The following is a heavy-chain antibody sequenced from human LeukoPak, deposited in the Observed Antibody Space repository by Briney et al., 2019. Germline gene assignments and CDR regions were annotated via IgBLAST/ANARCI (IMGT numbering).Heavy chain of an antibody. D-gene: IGHD4-17*01. CDR1: GFTFSSYA. V-gene: IGHV3-23*01. CDR3: AKWAWDYGDYGVFDY. J-gene: IGHJ4*02. Sequence: PGGSLRLSCAASGFTFSSYAMSWVRQAPGKGLEGSSAISGSGGSTYYADSVKGRFTISRDNSKNTLYLQMNSLRAEDTAVYYCAKWAWDYGDYGVFDYWGQGTLVTVSS. CDR2: ISGSGGST.